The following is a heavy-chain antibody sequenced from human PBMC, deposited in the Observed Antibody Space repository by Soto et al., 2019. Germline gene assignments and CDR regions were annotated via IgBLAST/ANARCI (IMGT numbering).Heavy chain of an antibody. CDR3: AKTYYDSGGNASDI. J-gene: IGHJ3*02. CDR2: ISSDGSNK. Sequence: QVQLVESGGGVVQPGRSLRLSCAASGFTFSRHGMHWVRQAPGKGLEWVAVISSDGSNKYYADSVKGRFTISRDNSKNTLYVQVNSLRAEDTAVYYCAKTYYDSGGNASDIWGQGTMVTVSS. D-gene: IGHD3-10*01. CDR1: GFTFSRHG. V-gene: IGHV3-30*18.